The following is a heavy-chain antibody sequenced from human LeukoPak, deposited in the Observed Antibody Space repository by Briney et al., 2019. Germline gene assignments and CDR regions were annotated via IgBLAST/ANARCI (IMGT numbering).Heavy chain of an antibody. D-gene: IGHD2-21*02. CDR3: AFCGGDCYTFVDY. CDR2: ISSDGSNE. V-gene: IGHV3-30*03. J-gene: IGHJ4*02. CDR1: GFTFSGYG. Sequence: PGRSLRLSCAASGFTFSGYGMHWVRQAPGKGREWVAVISSDGSNEYYADSVKGRFTISRDNSKNTVYVQMNSLRAEDTAVYYCAFCGGDCYTFVDYWGQGTLVTVSS.